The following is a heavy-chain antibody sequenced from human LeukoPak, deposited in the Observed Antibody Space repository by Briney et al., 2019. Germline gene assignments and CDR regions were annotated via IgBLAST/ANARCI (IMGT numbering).Heavy chain of an antibody. CDR2: ISAYNGKT. Sequence: ASVKVSCKASGYTFTSYGISWVRQAPGQGLEWMGWISAYNGKTNYAQKLQGRVTMTTDTSTSTAYMELRSLRSDDTAVYYCARLLYDYVWGSYRYSTLPSDYWGQGTLVTVSS. CDR3: ARLLYDYVWGSYRYSTLPSDY. CDR1: GYTFTSYG. V-gene: IGHV1-18*01. D-gene: IGHD3-16*02. J-gene: IGHJ4*02.